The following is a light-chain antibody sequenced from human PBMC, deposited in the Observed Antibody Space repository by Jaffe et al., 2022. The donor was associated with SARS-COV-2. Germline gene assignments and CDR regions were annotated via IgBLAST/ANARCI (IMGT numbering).Light chain of an antibody. CDR3: QVWDSGSDHL. J-gene: IGLJ2*01. V-gene: IGLV3-21*02. CDR1: NIGSKS. CDR2: DDN. Sequence: SYVLTQPPSVSVAPGQTARITCGGNNIGSKSVHWYQQKPGQAPVLVVYDDNDRPSGIPERFSGSNSGNTATLTISRVEAGDEADYYCQVWDSGSDHLFGGGTKLTVL.